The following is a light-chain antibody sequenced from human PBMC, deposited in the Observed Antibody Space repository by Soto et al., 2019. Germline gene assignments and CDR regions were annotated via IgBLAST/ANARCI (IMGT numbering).Light chain of an antibody. CDR3: QQYHSWPAT. CDR2: AAS. J-gene: IGKJ4*01. CDR1: QDIGNF. V-gene: IGKV1-16*02. Sequence: DIQMTQSPSSLPASVGDTVTITCRASQDIGNFFAWFQQKPGKAPKSLISAASSLQSGVPSKFSVSGSGTDLTLTINSLQPEDVATYYCQQYHSWPATFGGGTKVEI.